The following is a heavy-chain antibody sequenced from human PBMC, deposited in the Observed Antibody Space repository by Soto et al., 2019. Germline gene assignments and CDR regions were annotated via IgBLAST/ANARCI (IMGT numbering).Heavy chain of an antibody. CDR3: AKDPPGRHIIVVTALDC. Sequence: LQSGGGLVQPGGSLRLSCAGSGFTYGAYAMSWVRQAPGKGLEWVSSISGRGGNTFYADSVKGRFTISRDNSKNTLYLQMNSLRAEDTAVYYCAKDPPGRHIIVVTALDCWGQGTLVTVSA. D-gene: IGHD2-21*02. J-gene: IGHJ4*02. CDR2: ISGRGGNT. V-gene: IGHV3-23*01. CDR1: GFTYGAYA.